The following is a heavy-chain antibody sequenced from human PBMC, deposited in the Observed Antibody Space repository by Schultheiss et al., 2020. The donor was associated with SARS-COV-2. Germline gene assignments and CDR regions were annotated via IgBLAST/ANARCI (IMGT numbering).Heavy chain of an antibody. CDR2: IYFSGSI. Sequence: SQTLSLTCNVSGGSIRHGGYYWSWIRQHSGKGLEWIGYIYFSGSIYYNPSLKSRLTMSLDTSKNQFSLELRSVTAADTAVYYCARDRYSSPRLWYYGMDVWGQGTTVTVSS. CDR3: ARDRYSSPRLWYYGMDV. CDR1: GGSIRHGGYY. J-gene: IGHJ6*02. D-gene: IGHD6-13*01. V-gene: IGHV4-31*03.